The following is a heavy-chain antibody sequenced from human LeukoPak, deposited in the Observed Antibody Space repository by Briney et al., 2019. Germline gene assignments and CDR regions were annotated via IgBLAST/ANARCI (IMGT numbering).Heavy chain of an antibody. D-gene: IGHD2-15*01. V-gene: IGHV1-46*01. CDR1: GYTFTSYY. J-gene: IGHJ6*04. Sequence: ASVKVSCKASGYTFTSYYMHWVRQAPGQGLEWMGIINPSGGSTSYAQKFQGRVTMTRDTSTSTVYMELSSLRSEDMAVYYCARDGGYCSGDSCSTYYYYGMDVWGKGTTVTVSS. CDR2: INPSGGST. CDR3: ARDGGYCSGDSCSTYYYYGMDV.